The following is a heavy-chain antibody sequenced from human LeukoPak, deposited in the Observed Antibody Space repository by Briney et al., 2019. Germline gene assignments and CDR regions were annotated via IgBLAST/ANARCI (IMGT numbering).Heavy chain of an antibody. V-gene: IGHV4-59*08. CDR2: IHYSGST. J-gene: IGHJ4*02. CDR1: GGSISPYY. Sequence: SETLSLTCTVSGGSISPYYWSWIRQSPGKGLEWIGCIHYSGSTIYNPSLKSRVSISVDTSKNQFSLKLSSATAADTAVYYCAGPTSSGWHGDFDYWGLGTLVTVSS. D-gene: IGHD6-19*01. CDR3: AGPTSSGWHGDFDY.